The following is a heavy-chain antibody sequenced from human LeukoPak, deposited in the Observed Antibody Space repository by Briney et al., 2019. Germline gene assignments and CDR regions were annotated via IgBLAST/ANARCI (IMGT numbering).Heavy chain of an antibody. V-gene: IGHV3-21*01. J-gene: IGHJ3*02. Sequence: GGSLRLSCAASGFTFSSYSMNWVRQAPGKGLEWVSSISSGSSYIYYADSVKGRFTISRDDAKNSLYLQMNSLRAEDTAVYYCASQSGSYGGFDIWGQGTMVTVSS. D-gene: IGHD1-26*01. CDR2: ISSGSSYI. CDR1: GFTFSSYS. CDR3: ASQSGSYGGFDI.